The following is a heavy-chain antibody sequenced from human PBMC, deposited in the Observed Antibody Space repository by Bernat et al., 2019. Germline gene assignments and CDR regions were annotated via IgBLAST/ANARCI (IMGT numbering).Heavy chain of an antibody. CDR3: ARGHVPFDP. CDR2: ITNSGSDM. D-gene: IGHD6-6*01. CDR1: GFAFNIYS. V-gene: IGHV3-48*02. Sequence: EVQLVYSGGGLVQPGGSLRLSCAASGFAFNIYSMNWVRQAPGKGLEWISYITNSGSDMYYADSVKGRFTVSRDNAKSSLFLQMDSLRDDDTAAYYCARGHVPFDPWGQGTVVTVSS. J-gene: IGHJ5*02.